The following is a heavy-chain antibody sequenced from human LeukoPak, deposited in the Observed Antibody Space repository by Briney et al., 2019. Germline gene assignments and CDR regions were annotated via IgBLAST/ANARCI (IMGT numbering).Heavy chain of an antibody. J-gene: IGHJ4*02. CDR1: GGSISSGSYY. V-gene: IGHV4-61*02. D-gene: IGHD2-2*02. CDR3: AREHCSSTTCYTNEGFDY. CDR2: IYTSGST. Sequence: SETLSLTCTVSGGSISSGSYYWSWIRQPAGKGLEWIGRIYTSGSTNYNPSLKSRVTISVDTSKNQFSLKLSSVTAADTAVYYCAREHCSSTTCYTNEGFDYWGQGTLVTVSS.